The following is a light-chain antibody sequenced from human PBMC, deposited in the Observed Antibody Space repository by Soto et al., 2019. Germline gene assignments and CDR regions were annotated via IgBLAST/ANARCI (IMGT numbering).Light chain of an antibody. CDR2: EDN. Sequence: NFVLTQPHSVSESPGKTVTISCTRSSGSIASNYVQWYQQRPGSAPTTVIYEDNQRPSGVPDRFSGSIDSSSNSASLTISGLKTEDEADYYCQSYDSSKPWVFGGGTKLTVL. CDR1: SGSIASNY. J-gene: IGLJ3*02. CDR3: QSYDSSKPWV. V-gene: IGLV6-57*03.